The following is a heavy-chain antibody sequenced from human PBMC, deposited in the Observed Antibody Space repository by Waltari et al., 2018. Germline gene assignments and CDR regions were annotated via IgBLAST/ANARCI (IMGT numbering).Heavy chain of an antibody. V-gene: IGHV4-61*09. CDR1: GGSISSGSYY. CDR2: IYTSGST. Sequence: GLVKPSQTLSLTCTVSGGSISSGSYYWSWIRQPAGKGLEWIGYIYTSGSTNYNPSLKSRVTISVDTSKNQFSLKLSSVTAADTAVYYCARRGYYYYGMDVWGQGTTVTVSS. J-gene: IGHJ6*02. D-gene: IGHD3-10*01. CDR3: ARRGYYYYGMDV.